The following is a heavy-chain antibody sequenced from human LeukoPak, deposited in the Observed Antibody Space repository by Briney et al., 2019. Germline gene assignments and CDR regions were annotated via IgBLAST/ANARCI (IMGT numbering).Heavy chain of an antibody. D-gene: IGHD6-6*01. CDR3: ARGLPPYSSSPYYFDY. Sequence: SVKVSCKASGGTFSSYAIGWVRQAPGQGLEWMGRIIPILGIANYAQKFQGRDTITADKSTSTAYMELSSLRSEDTAVYYCARGLPPYSSSPYYFDYWGQGTLVTVSS. V-gene: IGHV1-69*04. CDR2: IIPILGIA. J-gene: IGHJ4*02. CDR1: GGTFSSYA.